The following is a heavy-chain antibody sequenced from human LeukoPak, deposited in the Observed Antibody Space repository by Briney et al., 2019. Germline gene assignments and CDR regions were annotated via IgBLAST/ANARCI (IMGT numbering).Heavy chain of an antibody. CDR1: GGSISSGGYY. Sequence: TSETLSLTCTVSGGSISSGGYYWSWIRQPAGKGLEWIGRIYTSGSTNYNPSLKSRVTISVDTSKNQFSLKLSSVTAADTAVYYCAGTTVTGYYFDHWGQGTLVTVSS. CDR3: AGTTVTGYYFDH. CDR2: IYTSGST. V-gene: IGHV4-61*02. D-gene: IGHD4-11*01. J-gene: IGHJ4*02.